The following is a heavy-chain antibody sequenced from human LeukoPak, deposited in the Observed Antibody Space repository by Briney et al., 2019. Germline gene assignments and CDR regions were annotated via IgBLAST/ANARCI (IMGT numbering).Heavy chain of an antibody. V-gene: IGHV3-11*04. CDR1: GFTFSDYY. CDR3: ARAEYSGSYLMGLVY. D-gene: IGHD1-26*01. CDR2: ISSSGSTI. J-gene: IGHJ4*02. Sequence: PGGSLRLSCAASGFTFSDYYMSWIRQAPGKGLEWVSYISSSGSTIYYADSVKGRFTISRDNAKNSLYLQMNSLRAGDTAVYYCARAEYSGSYLMGLVYWGQGTLVTVSS.